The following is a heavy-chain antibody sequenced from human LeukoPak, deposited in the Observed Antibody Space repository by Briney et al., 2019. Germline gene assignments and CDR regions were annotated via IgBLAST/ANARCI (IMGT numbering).Heavy chain of an antibody. CDR3: ARDSHTFSSSWSGY. CDR1: GYTFTGYY. Sequence: ASVKVSCKASGYTFTGYYMHWVRQAPGQGLEWMGWINPNSGGTNYAQKFQGRVTMTRETSISTAYMELSRLRSDDTAVYYCARDSHTFSSSWSGYWGQGTLVTVSS. CDR2: INPNSGGT. J-gene: IGHJ4*02. V-gene: IGHV1-2*02. D-gene: IGHD6-13*01.